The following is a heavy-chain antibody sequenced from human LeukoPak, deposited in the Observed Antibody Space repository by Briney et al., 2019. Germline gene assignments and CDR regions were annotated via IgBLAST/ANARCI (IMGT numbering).Heavy chain of an antibody. V-gene: IGHV4-34*01. Sequence: PSETLSLTCAVYGGSFSDYYWSWIRQPPGKGLEWIGEINHSGSTNYNPSLKSRVTISVDTSKNQFSLKLSSETAADTAVYYCARQYSSGRIFDYWGQGTLVTVSS. CDR2: INHSGST. CDR1: GGSFSDYY. D-gene: IGHD6-19*01. J-gene: IGHJ4*02. CDR3: ARQYSSGRIFDY.